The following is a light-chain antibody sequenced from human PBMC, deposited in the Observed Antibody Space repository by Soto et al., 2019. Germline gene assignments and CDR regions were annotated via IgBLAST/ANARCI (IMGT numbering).Light chain of an antibody. CDR1: ESVSSN. Sequence: EIVMTQSPATLSVSPGEGATLSCRASESVSSNLAWYQQKPGQAPRLLIYGASTRATGIPARFSGSGSGTELTLTISSLQSEDFAVYYCQQYNNWPTWTFGQGTKVEIK. J-gene: IGKJ1*01. CDR2: GAS. CDR3: QQYNNWPTWT. V-gene: IGKV3-15*01.